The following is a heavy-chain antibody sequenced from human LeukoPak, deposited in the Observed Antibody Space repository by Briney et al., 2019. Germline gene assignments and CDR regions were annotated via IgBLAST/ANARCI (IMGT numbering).Heavy chain of an antibody. V-gene: IGHV3-30*04. CDR3: ARDRSGWYFDY. CDR1: GFTFSSYA. D-gene: IGHD6-19*01. Sequence: GGSLRLSCAASGFTFSSYAMHWVRQAPGKGLEWVAVISYDGSNKYYADSVKGRFTISRENAKKTLYLQMNSLRAEDTAVYYCARDRSGWYFDYWGQGTLVTVSS. J-gene: IGHJ4*02. CDR2: ISYDGSNK.